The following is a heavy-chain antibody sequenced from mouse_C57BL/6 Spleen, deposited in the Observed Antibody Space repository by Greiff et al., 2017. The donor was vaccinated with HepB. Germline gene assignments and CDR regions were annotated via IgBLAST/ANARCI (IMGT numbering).Heavy chain of an antibody. CDR3: TKEEVYYGYEGFAY. CDR2: IDPETGGT. J-gene: IGHJ3*01. Sequence: VQLQQSGAELVRPGASVTLSCKASGYTFTDYEMHWVKQTPVHGLEWIGAIDPETGGTAYNQKFKGKAILTADKSSSTAYMELRSLTSEDSAVSYCTKEEVYYGYEGFAYWGQGTLVTVSA. V-gene: IGHV1-15*01. D-gene: IGHD2-2*01. CDR1: GYTFTDYE.